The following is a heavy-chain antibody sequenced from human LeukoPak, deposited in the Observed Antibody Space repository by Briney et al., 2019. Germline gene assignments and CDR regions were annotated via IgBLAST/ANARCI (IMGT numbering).Heavy chain of an antibody. CDR3: TRASRGYSYGFAEY. CDR1: GGSISSYY. Sequence: PSETLSLTCTVSGGSISSYYWSWIRQPPGKGLEWIGYMYFGGSSNYNPSLKSRVTISIDTSTNQLSLNLNSVTAADTAVYYCTRASRGYSYGFAEYWGQGTLLTV. J-gene: IGHJ4*02. CDR2: MYFGGSS. D-gene: IGHD5-18*01. V-gene: IGHV4-59*01.